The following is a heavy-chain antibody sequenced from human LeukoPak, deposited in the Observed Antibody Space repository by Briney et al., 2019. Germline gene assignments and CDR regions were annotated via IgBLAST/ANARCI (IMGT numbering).Heavy chain of an antibody. Sequence: SETLSLTCTGSGGSISRYYWSWIRHPPGKGLEWIGYIYYSGTTNYNPSLKSRVTISIDTSKNQFSLKLNSVTAADTAVYFCARGKPLEPLDYWGQGTLVTVSS. D-gene: IGHD1-1*01. CDR2: IYYSGTT. J-gene: IGHJ4*02. CDR3: ARGKPLEPLDY. V-gene: IGHV4-59*01. CDR1: GGSISRYY.